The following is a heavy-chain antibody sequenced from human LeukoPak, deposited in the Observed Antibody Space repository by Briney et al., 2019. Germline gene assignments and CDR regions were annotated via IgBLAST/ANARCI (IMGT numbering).Heavy chain of an antibody. V-gene: IGHV4-38-2*02. D-gene: IGHD1-26*01. CDR3: ARVGGSYSWFDP. CDR1: GYSISSGYY. Sequence: SETLSLTCTVSGYSISSGYYWGWIRRPPGKGLEWIGSIYHSGSTYYNPSLKSRVTISVDTSKNQFSLKLSSVTAADTAVYYCARVGGSYSWFDPWGQGTLVTVSS. J-gene: IGHJ5*02. CDR2: IYHSGST.